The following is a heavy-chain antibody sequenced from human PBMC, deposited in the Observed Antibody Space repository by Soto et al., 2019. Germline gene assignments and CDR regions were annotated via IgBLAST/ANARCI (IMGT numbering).Heavy chain of an antibody. V-gene: IGHV3-43*01. J-gene: IGHJ3*01. CDR2: ISWDGGST. Sequence: TGGSLRLSCTASGFTFDDYTMHWVRQAPGKGLEWVSLISWDGGSTYYADSVKGRFTISRDNSKNSLYLQMNSLRTEDTALYYCAKDIVLRGLPVVWGQGTMVTVSS. CDR1: GFTFDDYT. D-gene: IGHD3-10*01. CDR3: AKDIVLRGLPVV.